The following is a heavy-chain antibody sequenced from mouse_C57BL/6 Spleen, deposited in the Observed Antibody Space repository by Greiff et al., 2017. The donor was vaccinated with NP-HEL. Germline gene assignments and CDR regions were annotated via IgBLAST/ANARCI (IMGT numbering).Heavy chain of an antibody. Sequence: QVQLQQSGAELVKPGASVKLSCKASGYTFTEYTIHWVKQRSGQGLEWIGWFYPGSGSIKYNEKFKDKATLTADKSSSTVYMELSRLTSEDSAVYFCARHYERGDYYGSSSAWFAYWGQGTLVTVSA. CDR3: ARHYERGDYYGSSSAWFAY. V-gene: IGHV1-62-2*01. J-gene: IGHJ3*01. D-gene: IGHD1-1*01. CDR1: GYTFTEYT. CDR2: FYPGSGSI.